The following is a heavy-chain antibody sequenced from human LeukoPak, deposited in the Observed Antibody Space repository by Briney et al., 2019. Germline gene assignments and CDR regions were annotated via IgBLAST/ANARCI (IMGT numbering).Heavy chain of an antibody. CDR2: ISGNGGST. Sequence: PGGSLRLSCAASGFTFSSYAMSWVRQAPGKGLEWVSSISGNGGSTYYADSVKGRFTISRDNSKNTLYLQMNSLRAEETAVYYCVKSLLGVFCGFDPWGQGTLVTVSS. J-gene: IGHJ5*02. D-gene: IGHD2-8*01. CDR1: GFTFSSYA. CDR3: VKSLLGVFCGFDP. V-gene: IGHV3-23*01.